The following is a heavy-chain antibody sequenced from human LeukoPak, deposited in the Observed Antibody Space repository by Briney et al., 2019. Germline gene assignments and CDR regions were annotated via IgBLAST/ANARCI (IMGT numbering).Heavy chain of an antibody. D-gene: IGHD5-12*01. J-gene: IGHJ6*03. CDR2: ITSSSTII. Sequence: GGSLRLSCAASGFTFSTYTINWVRQAPGEGLEWVSLITSSSTIIQYADSVKGRFTISRDNAKNSLYLQMNSLRAEDTAVYYCARERGYSGDGDYYYYFMDVWGKGTTVTVSS. V-gene: IGHV3-48*04. CDR1: GFTFSTYT. CDR3: ARERGYSGDGDYYYYFMDV.